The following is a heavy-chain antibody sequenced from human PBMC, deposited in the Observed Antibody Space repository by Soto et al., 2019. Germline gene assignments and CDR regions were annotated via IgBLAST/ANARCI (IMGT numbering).Heavy chain of an antibody. Sequence: PSETLSLTCTVSGGSISSYYWSWIRQPPGKGLEWIGYIYYSGSTNYNPSLKSRVTISVDTSKNQFSLKLSSVTAADTAVYYCASFNDRSEPAAIRYWGQGTLVTSPQ. V-gene: IGHV4-59*01. CDR2: IYYSGST. CDR3: ASFNDRSEPAAIRY. J-gene: IGHJ4*02. D-gene: IGHD2-2*02. CDR1: GGSISSYY.